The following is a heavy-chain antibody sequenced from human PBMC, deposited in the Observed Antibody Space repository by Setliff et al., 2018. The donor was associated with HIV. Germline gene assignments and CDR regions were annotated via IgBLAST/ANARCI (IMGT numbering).Heavy chain of an antibody. CDR2: INPSGGST. V-gene: IGHV1-46*01. J-gene: IGHJ6*02. D-gene: IGHD3-3*01. CDR3: ARDFLVLLQFLEWPIRDLYGMDV. Sequence: ASVKVSCKASGYTFTSYYMHWVRQAPGQGLEWMGIINPSGGSTSYAQKFQGGVTMTRDTSTSTVYMELSSLRSEDTAVYYCARDFLVLLQFLEWPIRDLYGMDVWGQGTTVTVSS. CDR1: GYTFTSYY.